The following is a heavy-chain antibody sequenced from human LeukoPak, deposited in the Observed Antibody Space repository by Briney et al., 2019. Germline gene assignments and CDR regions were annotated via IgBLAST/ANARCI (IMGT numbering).Heavy chain of an antibody. J-gene: IGHJ4*02. CDR2: ISGSGGST. CDR1: GFTFSSYA. CDR3: AKDVGVTTVTTGGY. D-gene: IGHD4-17*01. Sequence: PGGSLRLSCAASGFTFSSYAMSWVRQAPGKGLEWVSAISGSGGSTYYADSVKGRFTISRDNSKNTVYLQMNSLRAEDTAVYYCAKDVGVTTVTTGGYWGQGTLVTVSS. V-gene: IGHV3-23*01.